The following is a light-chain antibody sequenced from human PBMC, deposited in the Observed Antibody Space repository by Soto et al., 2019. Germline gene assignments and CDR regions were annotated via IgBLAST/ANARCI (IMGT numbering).Light chain of an antibody. Sequence: IVMTQSPATLSVSPGERATLSCRASQSVGSNLAWYQHKPGQAPRPLIYGASTRATGIPARFSGSGSGTEVTLSISGLQSEDFEIYYCQQYNNWPPDRTFGQGTKVEIK. V-gene: IGKV3-15*01. CDR2: GAS. CDR3: QQYNNWPPDRT. CDR1: QSVGSN. J-gene: IGKJ1*01.